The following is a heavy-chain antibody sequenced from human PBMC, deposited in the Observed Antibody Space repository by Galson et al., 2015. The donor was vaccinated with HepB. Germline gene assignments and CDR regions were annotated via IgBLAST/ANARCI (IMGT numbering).Heavy chain of an antibody. CDR2: ISSSSSYI. J-gene: IGHJ4*02. Sequence: SLRLSCAASGFTFSSYSMNWVRQAPGKGLEWVSSISSSSSYIYYADSVKGRFTISRDNAKNSLYLQMNSLRAEDTAVYYCATYGDYVDFDYWGQGTLVTVSS. CDR3: ATYGDYVDFDY. D-gene: IGHD4-17*01. CDR1: GFTFSSYS. V-gene: IGHV3-21*01.